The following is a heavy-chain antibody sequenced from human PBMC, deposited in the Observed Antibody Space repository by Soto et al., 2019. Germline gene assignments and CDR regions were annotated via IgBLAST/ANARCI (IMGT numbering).Heavy chain of an antibody. CDR1: GYTFTSYG. J-gene: IGHJ4*02. CDR2: ISAYNGNT. CDR3: ARSPSRYYYDSSGYFDY. V-gene: IGHV1-18*01. D-gene: IGHD3-22*01. Sequence: VKVSCKASGYTFTSYGISWVRQAPGQGLEWMGWISAYNGNTNYAQKLQGRVTMTTDTSTSTAYMELRSLRSDDTAVYYCARSPSRYYYDSSGYFDYWGQGTLVTVSS.